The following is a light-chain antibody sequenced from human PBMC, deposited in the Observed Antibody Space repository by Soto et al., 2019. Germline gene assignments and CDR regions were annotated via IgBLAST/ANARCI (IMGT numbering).Light chain of an antibody. CDR3: QTWGTGIQV. Sequence: QSVLTQSPSASASLGASVKLTCTLSSGHSSYAIAWHQQQPEKGPRYLMKLNSDGSHSKGDGIPDRFSGSSSGAERYLTISGLQSEDEADYFRQTWGTGIQVFGGGTKLTVL. J-gene: IGLJ3*02. CDR2: LNSDGSH. V-gene: IGLV4-69*01. CDR1: SGHSSYA.